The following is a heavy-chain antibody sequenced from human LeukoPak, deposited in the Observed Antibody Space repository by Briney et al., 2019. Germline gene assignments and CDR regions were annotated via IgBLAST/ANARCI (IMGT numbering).Heavy chain of an antibody. CDR2: ISSNGAST. V-gene: IGHV3-64D*06. J-gene: IGHJ4*02. CDR3: SLPYDILSGQDY. Sequence: GSQRLSCSASGFTFSSYAMHWVRQAPGKGLEYVSAISSNGASTYYADSVKGRFTISRDNSKNTLYLQMSSLRAEDTAVYYCSLPYDILSGQDYWGQGTLVTDSP. D-gene: IGHD3-9*01. CDR1: GFTFSSYA.